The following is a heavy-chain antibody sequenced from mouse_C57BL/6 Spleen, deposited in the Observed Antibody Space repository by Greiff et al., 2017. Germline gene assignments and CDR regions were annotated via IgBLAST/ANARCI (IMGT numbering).Heavy chain of an antibody. CDR2: IHPNSGSI. V-gene: IGHV1-64*01. D-gene: IGHD1-1*01. CDR1: GYTFTSYW. CDR3: ARRGSSLYYYAMDY. J-gene: IGHJ4*01. Sequence: QVQLQQSGAELVKPGASVKLSCKASGYTFTSYWMHWVKQRPGQGLEWIGMIHPNSGSINYNEKFKSKATLTVDKSSSTAYMQLSSLTSADSAVYYCARRGSSLYYYAMDYWGQGTSVTVSS.